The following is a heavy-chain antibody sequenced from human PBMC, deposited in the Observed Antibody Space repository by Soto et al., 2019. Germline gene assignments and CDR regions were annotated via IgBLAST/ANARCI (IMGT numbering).Heavy chain of an antibody. CDR1: GGSISSYY. CDR3: ARENGYSYGPTYYYYGMDV. J-gene: IGHJ6*02. Sequence: SETLSLTCTVSGGSISSYYWSWIRQPAGKGLEWIGRIYTSGSTNYNPSLKSRVTMSVDTSKNQFSLKLSSVTAADTAVYYCARENGYSYGPTYYYYGMDVWGQGTTVTVSS. V-gene: IGHV4-4*07. CDR2: IYTSGST. D-gene: IGHD5-18*01.